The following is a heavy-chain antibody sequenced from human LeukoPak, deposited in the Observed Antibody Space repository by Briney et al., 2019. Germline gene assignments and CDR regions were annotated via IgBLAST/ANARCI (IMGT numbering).Heavy chain of an antibody. D-gene: IGHD3-22*01. Sequence: ASVKVSCKASGGTFSSYAIGWVRQAPGQGLEWMGGIIPIFGTANYAQKFQGRVTITTDESTSTAYMELSSLRSEDTAVYYCARRPYYYDSSGLHWYFDLWGRGTLVTVSS. CDR1: GGTFSSYA. V-gene: IGHV1-69*05. CDR2: IIPIFGTA. CDR3: ARRPYYYDSSGLHWYFDL. J-gene: IGHJ2*01.